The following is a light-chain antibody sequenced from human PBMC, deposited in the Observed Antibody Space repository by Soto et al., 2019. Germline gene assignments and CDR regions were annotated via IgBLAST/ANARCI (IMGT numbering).Light chain of an antibody. CDR3: QQRSSWPSIT. J-gene: IGKJ5*01. CDR1: RSVRTF. V-gene: IGKV3-11*01. CDR2: DAS. Sequence: EVVLTQSPATLSLSPGERATLSCRASRSVRTFLAWYQHKPGQAPRLLIYDASNRATGIPARFSGSGSGTDFTLTISSLEPEDFAVYYCQQRSSWPSITFGQGTRLEIK.